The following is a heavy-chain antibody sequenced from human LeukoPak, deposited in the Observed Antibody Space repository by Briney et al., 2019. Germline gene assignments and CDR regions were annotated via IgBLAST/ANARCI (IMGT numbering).Heavy chain of an antibody. J-gene: IGHJ6*03. V-gene: IGHV3-73*01. CDR2: IRSKANSYAT. D-gene: IGHD2-2*01. CDR3: TRRSEYCSSTSCYIDVYYYYYMDV. Sequence: GGSLKLSCAASGFTFSGSAMHWVRQASGKGLEWVGRIRSKANSYATAYAASVKGRFTISRDDSKNTAYLQMNSLKTEDTAVYYCTRRSEYCSSTSCYIDVYYYYYMDVWGKGTTVTVSS. CDR1: GFTFSGSA.